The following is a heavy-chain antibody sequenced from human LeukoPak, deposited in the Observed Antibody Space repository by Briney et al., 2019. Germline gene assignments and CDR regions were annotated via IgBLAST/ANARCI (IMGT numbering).Heavy chain of an antibody. CDR3: ARLGGYNWNPRHYYFYYMDV. CDR1: GGSISSSSYY. J-gene: IGHJ6*03. CDR2: IYYIGST. D-gene: IGHD1-20*01. V-gene: IGHV4-39*01. Sequence: SETLSLTCTVSGGSISSSSYYWGWIRQPPGKGLEWIGNIYYIGSTYYNPSLKSRVTVSVDTSKNQFSLKLTSVTAADTAMYFCARLGGYNWNPRHYYFYYMDVWGKGTTVTVSS.